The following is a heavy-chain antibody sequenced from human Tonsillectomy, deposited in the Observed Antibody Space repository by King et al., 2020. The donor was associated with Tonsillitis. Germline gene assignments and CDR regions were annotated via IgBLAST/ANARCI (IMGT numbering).Heavy chain of an antibody. V-gene: IGHV3-48*02. CDR2: ISSGSTNI. CDR3: ARENRLCSGGVGYMSGFDL. Sequence: VQLVESGGGLVQPGGSLRLSCAVSGFTLRMYSMNWVRQAPGEGLEWVSYISSGSTNIYYADSVKDRFTISRDNVKDSLYLQMNSLRDEDTAVYYCARENRLCSGGVGYMSGFDLWGRRTLVTGSP. D-gene: IGHD2-15*01. CDR1: GFTLRMYS. J-gene: IGHJ2*01.